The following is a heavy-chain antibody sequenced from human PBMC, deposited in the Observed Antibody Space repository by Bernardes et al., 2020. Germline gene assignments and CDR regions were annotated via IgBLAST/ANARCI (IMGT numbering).Heavy chain of an antibody. CDR1: GFTFSSYA. CDR2: ISGSGGST. CDR3: AKSGDFWSGYYADYYYGMDV. Sequence: GGSLRLSCAASGFTFSSYAMSWVRQAPGKGLEWVSAISGSGGSTYYADSVKGRFTISRDNSKNTLYLQMNSLRAEDTAVYYCAKSGDFWSGYYADYYYGMDVWGQGTTVTVSS. D-gene: IGHD3-3*01. V-gene: IGHV3-23*01. J-gene: IGHJ6*02.